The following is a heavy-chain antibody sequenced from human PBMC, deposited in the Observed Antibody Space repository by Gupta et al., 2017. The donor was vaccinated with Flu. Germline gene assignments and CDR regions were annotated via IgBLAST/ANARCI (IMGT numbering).Heavy chain of an antibody. CDR2: ISGSGGRT. J-gene: IGHJ4*02. D-gene: IGHD5-18*01. CDR3: AKSSRSGYSEGSNSFDY. CDR1: GFTFSSYA. Sequence: EVQLLESGGGLVQPGGSMSLSCASSGFTFSSYAMRWVRQAPGQGLKWVSAISGSGGRTYYADSVKGRFTISRDNTKNSLYLQMNSLRAEDTAVYYWAKSSRSGYSEGSNSFDYWGQGTLVTVSS. V-gene: IGHV3-23*01.